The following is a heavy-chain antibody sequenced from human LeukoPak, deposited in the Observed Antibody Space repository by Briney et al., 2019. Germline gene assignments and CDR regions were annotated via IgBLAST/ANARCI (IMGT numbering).Heavy chain of an antibody. Sequence: PSETLSLTCSVPGGSISSSGHYWGWICQSPEKGLDWIGSIYSNGNTYYNPSVKSRVTISVDTSKNQFSLKLTSVTAAETAVYYCARSATVTTGYFDYWGQGALVTVSS. CDR2: IYSNGNT. J-gene: IGHJ4*02. CDR3: ARSATVTTGYFDY. V-gene: IGHV4-39*07. CDR1: GGSISSSGHY. D-gene: IGHD4-17*01.